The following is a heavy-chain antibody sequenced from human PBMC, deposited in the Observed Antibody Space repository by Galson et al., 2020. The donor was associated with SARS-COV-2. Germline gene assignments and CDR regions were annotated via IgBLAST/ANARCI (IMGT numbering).Heavy chain of an antibody. J-gene: IGHJ5*02. Sequence: SETLSLTCTVSGGSIRSSNYYWGWIRQPPGKGLEWIGSVFHSGTTHYNPSLRSRVTISVDTSKNQFSLHLNSVTAADTAMYYCARDATSSGWYNWFDPWGQGALVTVSS. D-gene: IGHD6-19*01. CDR3: ARDATSSGWYNWFDP. V-gene: IGHV4-39*07. CDR2: VFHSGTT. CDR1: GGSIRSSNYY.